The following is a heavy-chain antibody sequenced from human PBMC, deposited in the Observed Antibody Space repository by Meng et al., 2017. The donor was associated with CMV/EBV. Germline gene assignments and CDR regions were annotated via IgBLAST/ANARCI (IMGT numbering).Heavy chain of an antibody. J-gene: IGHJ4*02. D-gene: IGHD3-3*01. Sequence: GEPLKISCAASGFTFSSYSMNWVRQAPGKGLEWVSSISSSSSYIYYADSVKGRFTISRDNAKNSLYLQMNSLRAEDTAVYYCARAIGVVIKIERLSLYYFDYWGQGTLVTVSS. CDR3: ARAIGVVIKIERLSLYYFDY. CDR1: GFTFSSYS. V-gene: IGHV3-21*01. CDR2: ISSSSSYI.